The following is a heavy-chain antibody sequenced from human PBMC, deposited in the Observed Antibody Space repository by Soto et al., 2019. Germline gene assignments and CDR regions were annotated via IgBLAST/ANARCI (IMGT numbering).Heavy chain of an antibody. D-gene: IGHD2-2*01. V-gene: IGHV1-69*02. CDR2: IIPILGIA. CDR3: ARVRCSSTSCYLDY. J-gene: IGHJ4*02. CDR1: GGTFSSYT. Sequence: SVKVSCKASGGTFSSYTISWVRQAPGQGLEWMGRIIPILGIANYVQKFQGRVTITADKSTSTAYMELSSLRSEDTAVYYCARVRCSSTSCYLDYWGQGTLVTVS.